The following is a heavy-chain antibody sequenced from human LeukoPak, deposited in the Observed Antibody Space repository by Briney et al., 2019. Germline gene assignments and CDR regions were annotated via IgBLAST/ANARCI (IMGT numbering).Heavy chain of an antibody. V-gene: IGHV3-7*01. CDR3: ARTIRGY. CDR1: GFTFSTHW. Sequence: GGSLRLSCAASGFTFSTHWMSWVRQAPGKGLEWVANIKEDGSEKYYADPVKGRFTISRDNAKNSLYLQMNSLRAEDTAVYYCARTIRGYWGQGTLVTVSS. CDR2: IKEDGSEK. J-gene: IGHJ4*02. D-gene: IGHD3-10*01.